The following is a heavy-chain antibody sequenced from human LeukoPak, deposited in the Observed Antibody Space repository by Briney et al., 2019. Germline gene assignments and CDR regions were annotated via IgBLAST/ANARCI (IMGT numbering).Heavy chain of an antibody. V-gene: IGHV2-5*02. J-gene: IGHJ4*02. CDR3: AHRLMCYDSSGCSFGY. Sequence: SGPTLVNPTQTLTLTCTFSGFSLSTSGVGVGWIRQPPGKALEWLALIYWDDDKRYNPSLKSRLTITTDTSKNQVVFIMTNMDPVDTATYYCAHRLMCYDSSGCSFGYWGQGTLVTVSS. D-gene: IGHD3-22*01. CDR1: GFSLSTSGVG. CDR2: IYWDDDK.